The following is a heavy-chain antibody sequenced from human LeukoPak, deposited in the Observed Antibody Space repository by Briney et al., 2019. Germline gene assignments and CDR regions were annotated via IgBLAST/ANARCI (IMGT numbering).Heavy chain of an antibody. Sequence: SETLSLTCAVYGGSFSGYYWSWIRQPPGKGLEWSGEINHSGSTNYNPSLKSRVTISVDTSKNQFSLKLSSVTAADTAVYYCARGRYWNRYDNWFDPWGQGTLVTVSS. CDR3: ARGRYWNRYDNWFDP. J-gene: IGHJ5*02. V-gene: IGHV4-34*01. CDR2: INHSGST. CDR1: GGSFSGYY. D-gene: IGHD1-1*01.